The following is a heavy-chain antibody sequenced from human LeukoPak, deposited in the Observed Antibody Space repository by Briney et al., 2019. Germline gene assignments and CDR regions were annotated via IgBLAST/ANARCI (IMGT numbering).Heavy chain of an antibody. Sequence: ASVKVSCKTSGYSFTAYYIHWVRQAPGQGLEWMGSINPYSGDPIYAQRFQGRVTFTRDTSISTAYMQLTRLRSDDTAVYYCARDTRSVFWGQGTLVAVSS. V-gene: IGHV1-2*02. CDR2: INPYSGDP. D-gene: IGHD5-24*01. J-gene: IGHJ3*01. CDR3: ARDTRSVF. CDR1: GYSFTAYY.